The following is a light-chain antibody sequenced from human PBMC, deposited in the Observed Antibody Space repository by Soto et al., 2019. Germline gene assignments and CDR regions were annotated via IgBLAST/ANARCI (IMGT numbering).Light chain of an antibody. CDR3: QSYDSSLSAYV. CDR2: GNN. CDR1: SSNIGAGYD. J-gene: IGLJ1*01. V-gene: IGLV1-40*01. Sequence: QSVLTQPPSVSGAPGQRVTISCTGNSSNIGAGYDVHWYQQLPGTAPKLLIYGNNNRPSGVPDRFSGSKSGTSASLAITGFQAEDEANYYCQSYDSSLSAYVFGPGTKATAL.